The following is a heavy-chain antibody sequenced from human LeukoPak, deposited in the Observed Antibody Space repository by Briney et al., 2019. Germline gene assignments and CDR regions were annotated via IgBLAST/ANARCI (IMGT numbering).Heavy chain of an antibody. CDR2: INSDGSST. V-gene: IGHV3-74*01. CDR1: GFTFSSYW. Sequence: GGSLRLSCAASGFTFSSYWMHWVRQAPGKGLVWVSRINSDGSSTSYADSVKGRFTISRDNAKNTLYLQMNSLRAEDTAVYYCARVDGSGSYYNVIPHYYYYYGMDVWGQGTTVTVSS. J-gene: IGHJ6*02. CDR3: ARVDGSGSYYNVIPHYYYYYGMDV. D-gene: IGHD3-10*01.